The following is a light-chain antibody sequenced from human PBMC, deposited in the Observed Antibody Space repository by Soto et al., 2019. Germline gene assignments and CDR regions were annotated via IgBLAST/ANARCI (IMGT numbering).Light chain of an antibody. CDR1: SSNIGAGYD. J-gene: IGLJ3*02. CDR3: QSYDSSLSGWV. V-gene: IGLV1-40*01. CDR2: GNS. Sequence: QSVLTQPPSVSGAPGQRVTISCTGSSSNIGAGYDVHWYQQLPGTAPKLLIYGNSNRPSGVPDRFSGSKSGTSASLAITGLXXXXXXXYYCQSYDSSLSGWVFGGGTK.